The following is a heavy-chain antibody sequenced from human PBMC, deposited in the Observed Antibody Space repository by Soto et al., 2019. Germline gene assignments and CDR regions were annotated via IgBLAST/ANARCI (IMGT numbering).Heavy chain of an antibody. CDR1: GFIFSSYG. V-gene: IGHV3-30*18. D-gene: IGHD3-10*01. CDR3: AKGGITMVRGVIGFDY. CDR2: ISYDGNNK. J-gene: IGHJ4*02. Sequence: QVQLVESGGGVVQPGRSLRLSCAASGFIFSSYGMHWVRQAPGKGLEWVAVISYDGNNKYYADSVKGRFTISRDNSKNTLYVQMNSLRVEDTAVYYCAKGGITMVRGVIGFDYWGQGTLVTVSS.